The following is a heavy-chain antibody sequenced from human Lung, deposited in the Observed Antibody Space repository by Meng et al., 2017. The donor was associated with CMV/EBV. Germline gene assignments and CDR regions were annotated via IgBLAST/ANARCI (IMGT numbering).Heavy chain of an antibody. V-gene: IGHV3-33*06. CDR3: VKVGQLRACDY. CDR2: IWHDGSDK. Sequence: GSXRLSXAASGFTFSSFDMHWVRQPPGKGPEWVAVIWHDGSDKYYADSVKGRFAISRDNSKNTVYLQMDSLRAEDTAVYYCVKVGQLRACDYGGQETQVTVSS. D-gene: IGHD1-1*01. CDR1: GFTFSSFD. J-gene: IGHJ4*02.